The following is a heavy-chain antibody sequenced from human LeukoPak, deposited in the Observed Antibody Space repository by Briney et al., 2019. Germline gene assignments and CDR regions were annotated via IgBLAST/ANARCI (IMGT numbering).Heavy chain of an antibody. CDR1: GGSISSYY. CDR3: ARTSYDILTGYSYYYYYMDV. Sequence: SETLSLTCTVSGGSISSYYWSWIRQPPGKGLEWIGYVYYSGSTNYNPSLKSRVTISVDTSKNQFSLKLSSVTAADTAVYYCARTSYDILTGYSYYYYYMDVWGKGTTVTISS. CDR2: VYYSGST. V-gene: IGHV4-59*08. J-gene: IGHJ6*03. D-gene: IGHD3-9*01.